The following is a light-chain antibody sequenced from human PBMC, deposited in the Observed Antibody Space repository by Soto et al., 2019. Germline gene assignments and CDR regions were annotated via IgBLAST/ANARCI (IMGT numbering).Light chain of an antibody. J-gene: IGLJ1*01. Sequence: QSVLTQPASVSGSPGQSITISCTGTSSDVGGYNYVSWYQQHPGKAPKLMIYEVSNRPSGVSDRFSGSKSGDTASLTVSGLQVEDEADYYCSSYTSTRTYVFGNGTKVTVL. CDR3: SSYTSTRTYV. V-gene: IGLV2-14*01. CDR1: SSDVGGYNY. CDR2: EVS.